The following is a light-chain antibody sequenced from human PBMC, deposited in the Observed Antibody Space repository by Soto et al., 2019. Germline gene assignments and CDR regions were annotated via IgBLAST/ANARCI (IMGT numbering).Light chain of an antibody. CDR3: QQLANSLRTWT. J-gene: IGKJ1*01. Sequence: EIVLTQSPGTLSLSPGERATLSCRASQSVNSIYLAWYQQKPGQPPRLLVYGASRRAPGIPDRFSGRGSGTDLTLTISRLEPEDFAVYYCQQLANSLRTWTFGQGTKVETK. CDR2: GAS. V-gene: IGKV3-20*01. CDR1: QSVNSIY.